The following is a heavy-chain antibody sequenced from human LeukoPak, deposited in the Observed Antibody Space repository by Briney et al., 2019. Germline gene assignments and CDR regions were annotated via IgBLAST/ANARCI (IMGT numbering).Heavy chain of an antibody. CDR2: IYSGGST. Sequence: GGSLGLSCAASGFTVSSNYMSWVRQAPGKGLEWVSVIYSGGSTYYADSVKGRFTISRDNSKNTLYLQMNSLRAEDTAVYYCAIVAYGDYVWFDPWGQGTLVTVSS. D-gene: IGHD4-17*01. J-gene: IGHJ5*02. CDR1: GFTVSSNY. CDR3: AIVAYGDYVWFDP. V-gene: IGHV3-53*01.